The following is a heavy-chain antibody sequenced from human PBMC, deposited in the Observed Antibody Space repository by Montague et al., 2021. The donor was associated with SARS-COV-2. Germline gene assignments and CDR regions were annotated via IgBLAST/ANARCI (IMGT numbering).Heavy chain of an antibody. CDR1: DGSVISTYPH. CDR2: LFHIDTA. V-gene: IGHV4-61*01. CDR3: TRGIDSYKTGY. J-gene: IGHJ4*02. D-gene: IGHD6-13*01. Sequence: SETLSLTCTVSDGSVISTYPHWHLVRQSPGRELEWVGGYLFHIDTADYHASLRSRVTISVDTSKNQFSLTLTSVTAADTAVYYCTRGIDSYKTGYWGQGIQVTVSS.